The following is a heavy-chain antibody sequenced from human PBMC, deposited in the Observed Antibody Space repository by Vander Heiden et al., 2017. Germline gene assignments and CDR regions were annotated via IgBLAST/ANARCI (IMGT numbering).Heavy chain of an antibody. CDR3: TTDGVASLCFSQEAQFDY. Sequence: EVHLVESGEGLINPGGSLRRSCAAYGLTSGAPWMSWVGQTPGKGLEWVARIKSKTEDETTNYATPVQVRFTISRDDSKDTLYLQMNSLKTADTGVYYCTTDGVASLCFSQEAQFDY. V-gene: IGHV3-15*01. D-gene: IGHD2-8*01. CDR1: GLTSGAPW. CDR2: IKSKTEDETT. J-gene: IGHJ4*01.